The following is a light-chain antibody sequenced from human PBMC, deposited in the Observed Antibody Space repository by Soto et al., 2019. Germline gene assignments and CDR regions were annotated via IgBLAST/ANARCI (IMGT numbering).Light chain of an antibody. Sequence: DIQMTQFPSTLSASVGDRVTITCRASQSISSWLAWYQQKPGKAPKLLIYDASSLESGVPSRFSGSGSGTEFTLTISSLQPDDFATYYCQQYNGYSTWTFGQGTKVDIK. CDR2: DAS. J-gene: IGKJ1*01. CDR3: QQYNGYSTWT. V-gene: IGKV1-5*01. CDR1: QSISSW.